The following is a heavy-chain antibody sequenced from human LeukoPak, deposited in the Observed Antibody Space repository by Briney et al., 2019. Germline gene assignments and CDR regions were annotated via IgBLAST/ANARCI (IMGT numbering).Heavy chain of an antibody. CDR3: AKDLQWLVARFDY. D-gene: IGHD6-19*01. CDR1: GFTFSSYA. J-gene: IGHJ4*02. Sequence: TGGSLRLSCAASGFTFSSYAMSWVRQAPGKGLEWVSAISGSGGSTYYADSVKGRFTTSRDNSKNTLYLQMNSLRAEDTAVYYCAKDLQWLVARFDYWGQGTLVTVSS. CDR2: ISGSGGST. V-gene: IGHV3-23*01.